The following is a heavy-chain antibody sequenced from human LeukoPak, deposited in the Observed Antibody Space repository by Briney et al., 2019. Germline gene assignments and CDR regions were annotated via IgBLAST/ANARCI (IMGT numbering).Heavy chain of an antibody. Sequence: GGTLRLSCVGSGFTFRSHAMSWVRQAPEKGLEFVSGIYENGGTTYYADSVKGRFSISRDNSKNTLYLQMDSLRGEDTAVYYCAKDFRIGYSAHFDYWGQGALVTVSS. CDR1: GFTFRSHA. D-gene: IGHD2-21*01. CDR3: AKDFRIGYSAHFDY. V-gene: IGHV3-23*01. CDR2: IYENGGTT. J-gene: IGHJ4*02.